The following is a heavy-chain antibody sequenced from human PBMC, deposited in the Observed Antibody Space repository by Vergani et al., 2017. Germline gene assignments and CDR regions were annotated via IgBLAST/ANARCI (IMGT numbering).Heavy chain of an antibody. CDR1: GFTFSSYS. J-gene: IGHJ3*02. Sequence: ELQLVESGGGLVKPGGSLRLSCAASGFTFSSYSMNWVRQAPGKGLEWVSSISSSSSYIYYADSVKGRFTISRDNAKNSLYLQMNSLRAEDTAVYYCARKAAADTGAFEIWGQGTMVTVSS. V-gene: IGHV3-21*01. CDR3: ARKAAADTGAFEI. D-gene: IGHD6-13*01. CDR2: ISSSSSYI.